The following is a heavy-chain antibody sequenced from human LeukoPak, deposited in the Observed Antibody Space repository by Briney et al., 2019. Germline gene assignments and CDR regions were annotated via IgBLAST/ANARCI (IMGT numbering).Heavy chain of an antibody. Sequence: SETLSLTCTVSGGSISSSSYYWGWIRQPPGKGLEWIGSIYYSGSTYYNPSLKSRVTISVDTSKSQFSLKLSSVTAADTAVYYCARGDTAMASIDYWGQGTLVTVSS. D-gene: IGHD5-18*01. CDR2: IYYSGST. CDR3: ARGDTAMASIDY. CDR1: GGSISSSSYY. J-gene: IGHJ4*02. V-gene: IGHV4-39*07.